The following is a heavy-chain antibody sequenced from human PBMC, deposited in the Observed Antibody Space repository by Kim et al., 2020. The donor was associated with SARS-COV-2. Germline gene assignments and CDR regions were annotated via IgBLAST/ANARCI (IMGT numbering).Heavy chain of an antibody. J-gene: IGHJ5*02. CDR3: ARDDSGSKLFVGKWFDP. CDR1: LFTFNDYG. Sequence: GGSLRLSCAASLFTFNDYGMFWVRQAPGRGLEWVAVISYDGRNKYYANSVKGRFSISRDNYKNTLYLQMNSLRTEDTAVYYCARDDSGSKLFVGKWFDP. V-gene: IGHV3-30*03. D-gene: IGHD3-10*01. CDR2: ISYDGRNK.